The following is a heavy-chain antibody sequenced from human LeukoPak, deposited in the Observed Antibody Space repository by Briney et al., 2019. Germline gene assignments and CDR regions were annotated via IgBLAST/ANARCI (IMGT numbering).Heavy chain of an antibody. Sequence: PGGSLRLSCAASGFTFSSYAMHWVRQAPGKGLEYVSAISSNGGSTYYANSVKGRFTISRDNSKNTLYLQMGSLRAEDMAVYYCARDSTVRYFDWLSGYYYYYYMDVWGKGTTVTVSS. CDR2: ISSNGGST. CDR3: ARDSTVRYFDWLSGYYYYYYMDV. V-gene: IGHV3-64*01. CDR1: GFTFSSYA. J-gene: IGHJ6*03. D-gene: IGHD3-9*01.